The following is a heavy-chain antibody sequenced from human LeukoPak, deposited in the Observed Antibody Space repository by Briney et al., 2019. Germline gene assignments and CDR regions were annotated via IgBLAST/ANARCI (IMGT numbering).Heavy chain of an antibody. CDR1: GGSFSGYY. V-gene: IGHV4-34*01. CDR2: INHSGST. Sequence: SETLSLTCAVYGGSFSGYYWSWIRQPPGKGLEWIGEINHSGSTNYNPSLKSRVTISVDTSKNQFSLKLSSVTAADTAVYYCARGRRLSLIVVVVAATGNYFDYRGQGTLVTVSS. CDR3: ARGRRLSLIVVVVAATGNYFDY. J-gene: IGHJ4*02. D-gene: IGHD2-15*01.